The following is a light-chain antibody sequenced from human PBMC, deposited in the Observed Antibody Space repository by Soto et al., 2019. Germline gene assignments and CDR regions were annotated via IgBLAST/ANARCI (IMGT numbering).Light chain of an antibody. J-gene: IGKJ5*01. V-gene: IGKV3-20*01. Sequence: EVVLTQSPGTLSLSPGGRATLSCRASQSVSRRLASYQQRPGQSPRLLISGASMRASGVPVRFIGSGSGTAFTLTITRLEPEDFAVYYCQKYGGSPITFGLGTRLEIK. CDR1: QSVSRR. CDR2: GAS. CDR3: QKYGGSPIT.